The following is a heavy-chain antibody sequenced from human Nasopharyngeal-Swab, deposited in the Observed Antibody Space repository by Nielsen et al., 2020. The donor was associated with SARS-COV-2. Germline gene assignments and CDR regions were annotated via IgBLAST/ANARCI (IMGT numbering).Heavy chain of an antibody. CDR2: MNPNSGVT. CDR3: ARDATGDEYFDY. Sequence: ASAQAPCKASANTFTGAYIHRGRQAPAQGRVGLGWMNPNSGVTSYAQTFQGRVTMTWDTSTSTAYMELSRLSSDDTAVYYCARDATGDEYFDYWGQGTLVTGSS. J-gene: IGHJ4*02. CDR1: ANTFTGAY. V-gene: IGHV1-2*02. D-gene: IGHD7-27*01.